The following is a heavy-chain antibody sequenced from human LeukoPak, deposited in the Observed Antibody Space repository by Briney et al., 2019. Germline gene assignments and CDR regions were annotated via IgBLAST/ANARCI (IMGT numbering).Heavy chain of an antibody. Sequence: GGSLRLSCAASGFTFSGSAMHWVRQASGKGLEWVGRIRSKANNYATAYAASVKGRFTISRDDSKNTAYLQMNSLKTEDTAVYYCTRHPYYYGSGRGYYYGMDVWGKGTTVTVSS. CDR2: IRSKANNYAT. D-gene: IGHD3-10*01. CDR1: GFTFSGSA. V-gene: IGHV3-73*01. J-gene: IGHJ6*04. CDR3: TRHPYYYGSGRGYYYGMDV.